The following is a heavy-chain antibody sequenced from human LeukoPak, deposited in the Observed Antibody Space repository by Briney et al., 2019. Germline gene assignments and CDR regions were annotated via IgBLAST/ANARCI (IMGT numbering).Heavy chain of an antibody. D-gene: IGHD3-9*01. V-gene: IGHV5-51*01. CDR3: ARGGTYYDILTGYYIDY. CDR1: GYSFTSYW. J-gene: IGHJ4*02. Sequence: GESLKISCKGSGYSFTSYWIGWVRQMPGKGLGWMGIIYPGDSDTRYSPSFQGQVTISADKSISTAYLQWSSLKASDTAMYYCARGGTYYDILTGYYIDYWGQGTLVTVSS. CDR2: IYPGDSDT.